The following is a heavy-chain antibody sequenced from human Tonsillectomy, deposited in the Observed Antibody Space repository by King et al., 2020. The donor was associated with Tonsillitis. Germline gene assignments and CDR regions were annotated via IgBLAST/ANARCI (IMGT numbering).Heavy chain of an antibody. Sequence: QLVQSGAEVKKPGASVKVSCKASGYTFTGFYIHWVRQAPGQGLEWMGWISANSGGTKYAQKFQGRVTMTRDTSISTVFMDLSSLSSEHTAVYYWASDLVDVVAEVVPVAPMDYWGQGTLVTVSS. V-gene: IGHV1-2*02. J-gene: IGHJ4*02. CDR3: ASDLVDVVAEVVPVAPMDY. CDR2: ISANSGGT. CDR1: GYTFTGFY. D-gene: IGHD2-21*01.